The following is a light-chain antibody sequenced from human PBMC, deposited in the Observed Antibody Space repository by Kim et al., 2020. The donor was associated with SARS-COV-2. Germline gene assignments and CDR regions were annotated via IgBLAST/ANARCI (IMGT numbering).Light chain of an antibody. Sequence: GQRVTISCSGTSSNLGRQFVNWFQQLPGAARKIFIYNDNPRPSGVPDSFSGSRSGTSASLAISGLQSEDEADYYCATWDVSLDAWVFGGGTQLTVL. V-gene: IGLV1-44*01. J-gene: IGLJ3*02. CDR2: NDN. CDR3: ATWDVSLDAWV. CDR1: SSNLGRQF.